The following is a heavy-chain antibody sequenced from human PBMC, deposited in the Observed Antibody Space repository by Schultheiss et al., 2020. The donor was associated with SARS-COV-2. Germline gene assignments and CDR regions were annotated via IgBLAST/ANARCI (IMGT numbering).Heavy chain of an antibody. D-gene: IGHD3-22*01. Sequence: GGSLRLSCAASGFTFSSHWMSWVRQAPGKGLEWVANIKQDGSEKYYVDSVKGRFTFSRDNAKNSLSLQMNSLSAEDTAVYYCARGSSGYYLNWFDPWGQGTLVTVSS. V-gene: IGHV3-7*01. J-gene: IGHJ5*02. CDR1: GFTFSSHW. CDR2: IKQDGSEK. CDR3: ARGSSGYYLNWFDP.